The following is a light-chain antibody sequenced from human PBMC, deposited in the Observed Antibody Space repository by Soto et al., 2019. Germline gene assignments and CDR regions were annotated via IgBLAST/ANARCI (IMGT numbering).Light chain of an antibody. CDR2: DAS. Sequence: EIVMTQSPGTLSVSPGERATLSCRASQSVSSNLAWYQQKPGQAPTLLIFDASTRATGIPARFSGSGSGTEFPLTISSLQSEDFAVYYCQQYNNWPPLTFGGGTKVEIK. CDR3: QQYNNWPPLT. J-gene: IGKJ4*01. V-gene: IGKV3-15*01. CDR1: QSVSSN.